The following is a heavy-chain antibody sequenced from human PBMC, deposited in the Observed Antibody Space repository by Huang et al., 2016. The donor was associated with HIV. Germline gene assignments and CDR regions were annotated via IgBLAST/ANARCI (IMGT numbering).Heavy chain of an antibody. CDR2: ISPYSGDR. Sequence: QVQLVQSGGEVKKPGASVRVTCKASGYTFRNYGITWVRQAPGQGLEWMGWISPYSGDRNYAEKLQGRGTLTTDQSTSTAYMELRSLTSDDTAVYYCARENDQSDYIDNWGLGTLVTVSS. J-gene: IGHJ4*02. CDR3: ARENDQSDYIDN. V-gene: IGHV1-18*01. D-gene: IGHD4-17*01. CDR1: GYTFRNYG.